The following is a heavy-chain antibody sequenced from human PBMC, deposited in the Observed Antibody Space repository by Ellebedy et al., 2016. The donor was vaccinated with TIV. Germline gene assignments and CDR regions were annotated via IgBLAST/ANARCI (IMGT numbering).Heavy chain of an antibody. CDR2: IRSGGDNT. D-gene: IGHD2/OR15-2a*01. CDR1: GFTFSDYA. Sequence: GGSLRLSXAASGFTFSDYAMTWVRQAPGKGLEWVATIRSGGDNTFYTESVKGRFTISRDNSKNTLFLEMNSLRAEDTAVYYCAKEVATANTYLPFARWGQGTLVTVAS. CDR3: AKEVATANTYLPFAR. J-gene: IGHJ4*02. V-gene: IGHV3-23*01.